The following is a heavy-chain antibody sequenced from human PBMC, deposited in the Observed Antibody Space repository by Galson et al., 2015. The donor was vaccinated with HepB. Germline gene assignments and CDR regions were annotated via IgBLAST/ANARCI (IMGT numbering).Heavy chain of an antibody. CDR1: GFTFDDYG. Sequence: SLRLSCAASGFTFDDYGMNWVRQAPGKGLEWVAYISSSGSTIYYADSVKGRFTISRENAQSSLYLQMNSLRAEDTAVYYCGRERGSSGWNPFGYWGQGTLVTVSS. D-gene: IGHD6-19*01. J-gene: IGHJ4*02. V-gene: IGHV3-48*03. CDR2: ISSSGSTI. CDR3: GRERGSSGWNPFGY.